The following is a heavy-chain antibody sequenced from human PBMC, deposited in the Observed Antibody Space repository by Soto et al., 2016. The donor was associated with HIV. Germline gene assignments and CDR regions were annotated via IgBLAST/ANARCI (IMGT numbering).Heavy chain of an antibody. Sequence: VQLVESGGGVVQPGRSLRLSCAASGFTFSSYGMHWVRQAPGKGLEWVAVIWYDGSNKYYADSVKGRFTISRDNSKNTLYLQMNSLRAEDTAVYYCARINDDYGDYELPFDYWGQGTLVTVSS. CDR2: IWYDGSNK. V-gene: IGHV3-33*01. CDR3: ARINDDYGDYELPFDY. CDR1: GFTFSSYG. D-gene: IGHD4-17*01. J-gene: IGHJ4*02.